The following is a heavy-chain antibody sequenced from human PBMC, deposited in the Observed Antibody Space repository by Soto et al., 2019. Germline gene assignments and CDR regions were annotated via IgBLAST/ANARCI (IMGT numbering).Heavy chain of an antibody. Sequence: SETLSLTCAVCGYSITSSTFWGWIRQPPGKGLEWIGSIHLGGTTYYDPSLKSRVTILLDTSTNEFSLKLSSVTAADTEVYYCARPRPNFGAVGSWG. CDR1: GYSITSSTF. J-gene: IGHJ5*01. CDR3: ARPRPNFGAVGS. D-gene: IGHD3-10*01. CDR2: IHLGGTT. V-gene: IGHV4-38-2*01.